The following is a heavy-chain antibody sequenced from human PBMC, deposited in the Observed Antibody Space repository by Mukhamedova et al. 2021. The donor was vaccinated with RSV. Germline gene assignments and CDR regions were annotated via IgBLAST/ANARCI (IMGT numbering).Heavy chain of an antibody. V-gene: IGHV3-74*01. CDR3: ARAGYTYGNYYYLDV. D-gene: IGHD5-18*01. CDR2: ST. Sequence: STSYADSVKGRFTIFRDNAQNTLYLQMNNLRAEDAAVYYCARAGYTYGNYYYLDVWGKGTPVNV. J-gene: IGHJ6*03.